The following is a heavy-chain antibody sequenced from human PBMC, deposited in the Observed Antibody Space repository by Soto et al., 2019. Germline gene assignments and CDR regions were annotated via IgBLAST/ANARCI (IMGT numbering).Heavy chain of an antibody. Sequence: QVQLVQSGAEVKKPGSSVKVSCKASGGIFSTYAISWLRQAPGQGLEWMGGIIPLFGTPNYAQRFQGSVTITADESTSTAYMELSRVRSEDTAVYYCARDRDDYGSGNYYNRIDFWGQGTLVTVSS. V-gene: IGHV1-69*01. D-gene: IGHD3-10*01. CDR2: IIPLFGTP. J-gene: IGHJ4*02. CDR3: ARDRDDYGSGNYYNRIDF. CDR1: GGIFSTYA.